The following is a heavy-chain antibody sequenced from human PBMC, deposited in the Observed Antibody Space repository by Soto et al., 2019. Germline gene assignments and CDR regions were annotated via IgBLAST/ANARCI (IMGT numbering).Heavy chain of an antibody. CDR2: INHSGST. J-gene: IGHJ4*02. V-gene: IGHV4-34*01. CDR3: ARTRFGVVIGQLKIFDY. Sequence: SETLSLTCAVYGGSFSGYYWSWIRQPPGKGLEWIGEINHSGSTNYNPSLKSRVTISVDTSKNQFSLKLSSVTAADTAVYYCARTRFGVVIGQLKIFDYWGQGTLVTVSS. D-gene: IGHD3-3*01. CDR1: GGSFSGYY.